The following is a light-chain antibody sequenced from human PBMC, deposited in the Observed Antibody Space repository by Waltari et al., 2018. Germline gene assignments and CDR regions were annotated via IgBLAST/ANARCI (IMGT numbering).Light chain of an antibody. CDR2: EVT. J-gene: IGLJ3*02. CDR3: SSFESSRTWV. V-gene: IGLV2-23*02. Sequence: QSALTQPASVSGSPGQSITISCSGTSADSGRYNLVAWYQQLPGNAPTLVIYEVTERPSELSNRFSGSKSGNTASLTISGLQAEDEADYYCSSFESSRTWVFGGGTKLTVL. CDR1: SADSGRYNL.